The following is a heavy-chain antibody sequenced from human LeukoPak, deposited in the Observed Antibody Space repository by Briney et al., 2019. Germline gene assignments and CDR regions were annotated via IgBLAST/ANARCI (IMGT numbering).Heavy chain of an antibody. V-gene: IGHV4-59*12. J-gene: IGHJ4*02. D-gene: IGHD3-10*01. CDR1: GGSISSYY. Sequence: SETLSLTCTVSGGSISSYYWSWIRQPPGKGLEWIGYIYDSGSTYYNPSLKSRVTISLDRSKNQFSLKLSSVTAADTAVYYCARYGGSGTYFFDYWGRGTLVTVSS. CDR2: IYDSGST. CDR3: ARYGGSGTYFFDY.